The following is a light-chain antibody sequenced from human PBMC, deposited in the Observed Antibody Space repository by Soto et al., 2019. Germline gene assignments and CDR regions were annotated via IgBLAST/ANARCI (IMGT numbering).Light chain of an antibody. CDR3: QHYNSYSEA. Sequence: IQVAQSPSTLSGSVGERVSITCRASQTIGSWLAWYQQKPGKAPKLLIYKASTLKSGVPSRFSGSGSGTEFTLTISSLQPDDFATYYCQHYNSYSEAFGQGTKVDIK. V-gene: IGKV1-5*03. CDR2: KAS. CDR1: QTIGSW. J-gene: IGKJ1*01.